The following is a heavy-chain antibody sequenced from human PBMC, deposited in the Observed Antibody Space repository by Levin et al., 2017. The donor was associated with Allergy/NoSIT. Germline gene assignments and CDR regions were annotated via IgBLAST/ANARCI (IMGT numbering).Heavy chain of an antibody. D-gene: IGHD2-2*01. CDR3: GRDPKRCHATTCYGESNWFDP. V-gene: IGHV3-64*01. J-gene: IGHJ5*02. CDR2: ISSNGGST. Sequence: PGGSLRLSCAASGFTFSSDAMHWVRQAPGKGLEYVSAISSNGGSTYYANSVKGRFTISRDNSKNTLYLQMGSLRAEDMAVYYCGRDPKRCHATTCYGESNWFDPWGQGTLVTVSS. CDR1: GFTFSSDA.